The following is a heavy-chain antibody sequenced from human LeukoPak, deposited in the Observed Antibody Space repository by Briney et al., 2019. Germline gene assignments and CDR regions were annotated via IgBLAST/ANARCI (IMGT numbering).Heavy chain of an antibody. Sequence: GGSLRLSCAASGFTFDDYGMTWVRQNPGEGLEWVSGINWDGSSTGYGDSVKGRFTISRDNAKNSLYLQMNSLRAEDTAFYYCARARRGSSFYFDYWGQGALVTVSS. V-gene: IGHV3-20*04. J-gene: IGHJ4*02. CDR2: INWDGSST. CDR1: GFTFDDYG. CDR3: ARARRGSSFYFDY. D-gene: IGHD3-10*01.